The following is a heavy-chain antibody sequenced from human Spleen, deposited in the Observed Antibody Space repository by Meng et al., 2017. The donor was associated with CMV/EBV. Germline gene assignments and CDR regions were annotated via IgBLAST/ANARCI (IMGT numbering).Heavy chain of an antibody. CDR2: INHSGST. D-gene: IGHD6-19*01. Sequence: HLQPCGAGLLEPSDALSLTCSVCGGYFRGYDCSWIRQPPGKGLEWLGEINHSGSTNYNPSLKSRVTISVDTSKNQFSLKLSSVTAADTAVYYCARWVWWSGWSLDYWGQGTLVTVSS. CDR3: ARWVWWSGWSLDY. J-gene: IGHJ4*02. V-gene: IGHV4-34*01. CDR1: GGYFRGYD.